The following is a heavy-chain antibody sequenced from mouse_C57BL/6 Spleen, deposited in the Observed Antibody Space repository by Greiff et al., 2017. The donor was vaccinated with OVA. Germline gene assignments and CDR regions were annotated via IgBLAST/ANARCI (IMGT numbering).Heavy chain of an antibody. D-gene: IGHD1-1*01. CDR3: ARHENYYGSSYDWYFDV. Sequence: VKLMESGAELVKPGASVKLSCKASGYTFTEYTILWVKQRSGQGLEWIGWFYPGSGSIKYNEKFKDTATLTADKSSSTVYMELSRLTSEDSAIYFCARHENYYGSSYDWYFDVWGTETTVTVSS. J-gene: IGHJ1*03. V-gene: IGHV1-62-2*01. CDR2: FYPGSGSI. CDR1: GYTFTEYT.